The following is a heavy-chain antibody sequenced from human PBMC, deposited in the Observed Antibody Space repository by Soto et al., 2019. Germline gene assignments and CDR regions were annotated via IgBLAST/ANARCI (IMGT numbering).Heavy chain of an antibody. CDR1: GFTFSSYG. V-gene: IGHV3-33*01. J-gene: IGHJ5*01. D-gene: IGHD5-12*01. Sequence: QVQLVESGGGVVQPGTSLRLSCAASGFTFSSYGMHWVRQAPGKGLEWVAVIWHDGSDKYYVDSVKGRFTISRDNSKNXXDLQMNSLRAGDTAVYYCGREAIVASTVPHNWVDSWGQGTLVTVSS. CDR2: IWHDGSDK. CDR3: GREAIVASTVPHNWVDS.